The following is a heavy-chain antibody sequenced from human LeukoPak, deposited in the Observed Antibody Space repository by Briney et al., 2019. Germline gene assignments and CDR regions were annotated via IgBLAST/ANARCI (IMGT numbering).Heavy chain of an antibody. CDR3: ATGGDQGFDY. V-gene: IGHV1-69-2*01. CDR1: GYTFTDYY. CDR2: VDPEDGET. D-gene: IGHD2-21*01. J-gene: IGHJ4*02. Sequence: GASVKISCKVFGYTFTDYYMHWLQQAPGKGLEWMGLVDPEDGETIYAEKFQGRVTITADTSTDTAYMELSSLRSEDTAVYYCATGGDQGFDYWGQGTLVTVSS.